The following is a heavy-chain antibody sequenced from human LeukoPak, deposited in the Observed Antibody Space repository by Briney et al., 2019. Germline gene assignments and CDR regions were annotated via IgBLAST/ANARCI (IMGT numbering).Heavy chain of an antibody. CDR2: ISYDGSNK. D-gene: IGHD5-24*01. J-gene: IGHJ4*02. CDR3: AKIDRDGYNF. CDR1: GFTFSSYG. V-gene: IGHV3-30*18. Sequence: GGSLRLSCAASGFTFSSYGMHWVRQAPGKGLEWVAVISYDGSNKYYADSVEGRFTISRDNSKNTLYLQMNSLRAEDTAVYYCAKIDRDGYNFWGQGTLVTVSP.